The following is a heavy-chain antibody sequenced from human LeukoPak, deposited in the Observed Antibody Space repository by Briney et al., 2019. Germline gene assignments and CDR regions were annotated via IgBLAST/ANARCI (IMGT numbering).Heavy chain of an antibody. Sequence: GGSLRLSCAASGFTFSSYWMSWVRQAPGKGLEWVANIKQDGSEKYYVDSVKGRFTISRDNAKNSLYLQMNSLRAEDTAAYYCARGSVWKGEYYFDYWGQGTLVTVSS. D-gene: IGHD3-10*01. CDR2: IKQDGSEK. CDR1: GFTFSSYW. J-gene: IGHJ4*02. V-gene: IGHV3-7*01. CDR3: ARGSVWKGEYYFDY.